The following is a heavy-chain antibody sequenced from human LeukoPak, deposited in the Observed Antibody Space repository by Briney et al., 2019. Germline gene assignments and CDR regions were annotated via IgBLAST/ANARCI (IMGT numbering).Heavy chain of an antibody. D-gene: IGHD3-3*01. CDR3: TRYDSSRFDP. CDR2: IAYDGSRK. Sequence: GGSLRLSCAASGFTSSGYGMHWVRQAPGKGLEWVTGIAYDGSRKHYADSVRGRFTISRDNSRNTMDLQMNSLRVKDTAVYHCTRYDSSRFDPRGQGTLVIVSS. CDR1: GFTSSGYG. J-gene: IGHJ5*02. V-gene: IGHV3-30*03.